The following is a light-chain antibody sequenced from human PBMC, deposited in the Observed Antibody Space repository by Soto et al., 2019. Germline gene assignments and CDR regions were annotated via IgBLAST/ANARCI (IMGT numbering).Light chain of an antibody. V-gene: IGKV1-5*01. J-gene: IGKJ1*01. Sequence: DIHMTQSPSTLSASVGDRVTITCRASQSISNWLAWYQQKPGKAPKLLIFDASSLERGVPSRFSGSGSGTKFTLTIASLQPDDFATYYCQQYETFSGTFGPGTKVDI. CDR1: QSISNW. CDR3: QQYETFSGT. CDR2: DAS.